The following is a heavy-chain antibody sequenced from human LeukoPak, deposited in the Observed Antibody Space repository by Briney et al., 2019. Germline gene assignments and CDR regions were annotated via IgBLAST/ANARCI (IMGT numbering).Heavy chain of an antibody. CDR2: IWQNGYT. V-gene: IGHV4-30-2*01. Sequence: PSETLSLTCTVPNDSIASGPYYWSWIRQPPGKGLEWIGYIWQNGYTYYSPSLMGRVSISVDKSKNHFSLRLASVTAADTAVYYCARDFLRDYGDPFDSWGQGTLVTVSS. D-gene: IGHD4-17*01. CDR1: NDSIASGPYY. J-gene: IGHJ4*02. CDR3: ARDFLRDYGDPFDS.